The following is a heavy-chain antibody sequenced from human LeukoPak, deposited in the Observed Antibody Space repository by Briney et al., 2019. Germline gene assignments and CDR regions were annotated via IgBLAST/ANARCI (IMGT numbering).Heavy chain of an antibody. J-gene: IGHJ4*02. CDR1: GGSFSGYY. CDR3: ARQATPSLPERDSSSYNPFDF. Sequence: SETLSLTCAVYGGSFSGYYWSWIRQPPGKGLEWIGYISNSGSTNYNPSLKSRITISVDTSKNQFSLKLSSVTAADTAMYYCARQATPSLPERDSSSYNPFDFRGQGTLVTVSS. D-gene: IGHD3-22*01. CDR2: ISNSGST. V-gene: IGHV4-59*08.